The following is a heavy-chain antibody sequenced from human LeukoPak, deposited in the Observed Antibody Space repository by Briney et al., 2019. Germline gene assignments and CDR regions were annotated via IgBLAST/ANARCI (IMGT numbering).Heavy chain of an antibody. Sequence: GESLKISCKDSGYSFTSYWIGWVRQMPGKGLEWMGIIYPGDSDTRYSPSFQGQVTISADKSISTAYLQWSSLEASDTAMYYCARQVYYDSSGYYSAFDYWGQGTLVTVSS. D-gene: IGHD3-22*01. J-gene: IGHJ4*02. CDR1: GYSFTSYW. CDR2: IYPGDSDT. V-gene: IGHV5-51*01. CDR3: ARQVYYDSSGYYSAFDY.